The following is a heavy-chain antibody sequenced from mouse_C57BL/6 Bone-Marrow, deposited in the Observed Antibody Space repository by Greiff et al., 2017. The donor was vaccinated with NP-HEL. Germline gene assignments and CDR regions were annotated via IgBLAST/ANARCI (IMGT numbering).Heavy chain of an antibody. CDR3: ARATGTGYYFDY. V-gene: IGHV3-6*01. Sequence: ESGPGLVKPSQSLSLTCSVTGYSITSGYYWNWIRQFPGNKLEWMGYISYDGSNNYNPSLKNRISITRDTSKNQFFLKLNSVTTEDTATYYCARATGTGYYFDYWGQGTTLTVSS. J-gene: IGHJ2*01. D-gene: IGHD4-1*02. CDR2: ISYDGSN. CDR1: GYSITSGYY.